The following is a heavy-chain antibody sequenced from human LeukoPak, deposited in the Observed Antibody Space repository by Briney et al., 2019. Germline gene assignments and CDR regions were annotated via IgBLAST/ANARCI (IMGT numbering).Heavy chain of an antibody. CDR1: GGSISSYY. CDR3: ARESGTKRAFDI. D-gene: IGHD1-26*01. J-gene: IGHJ3*02. CDR2: IYYSGST. V-gene: IGHV4-59*01. Sequence: PSETLSLTCTVSGGSISSYYWSWIRQPPGKGLEWTGYIYYSGSTNYNPSLKSRVTISVDTSKNQFSLKLSSVTAADTAVYYCARESGTKRAFDIWGQGTMVTVSS.